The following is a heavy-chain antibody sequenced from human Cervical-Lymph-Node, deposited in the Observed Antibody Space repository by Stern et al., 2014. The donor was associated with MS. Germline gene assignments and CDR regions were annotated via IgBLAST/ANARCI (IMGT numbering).Heavy chain of an antibody. CDR3: ARLRGYNVLTGYLDY. V-gene: IGHV1-46*01. CDR1: GYTFTNYY. J-gene: IGHJ4*02. CDR2: INPSGDST. Sequence: QVQLVQSGAEVKKPGASVKISCKASGYTFTNYYMHWVRPAPGQGLEWMGIINPSGDSTSYAQKFEVRVTMTRDTSTSTVNMELSSLTSGDTAVYYCARLRGYNVLTGYLDYWGQGTLVTVSS. D-gene: IGHD3-9*01.